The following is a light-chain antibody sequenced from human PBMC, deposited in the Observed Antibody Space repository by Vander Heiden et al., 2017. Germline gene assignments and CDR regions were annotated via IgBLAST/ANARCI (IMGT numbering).Light chain of an antibody. Sequence: EIVLTQSPATLSLSPGERATLPCRASQSVSSYLAWYQQKPGQAPRLLIYDASNRATGIQTRFSGSGSGTDFTLTISSREPEDFAVYYCQQRNNGPPIFTFGHGTKVDIK. J-gene: IGKJ3*01. CDR3: QQRNNGPPIFT. CDR2: DAS. V-gene: IGKV3-11*01. CDR1: QSVSSY.